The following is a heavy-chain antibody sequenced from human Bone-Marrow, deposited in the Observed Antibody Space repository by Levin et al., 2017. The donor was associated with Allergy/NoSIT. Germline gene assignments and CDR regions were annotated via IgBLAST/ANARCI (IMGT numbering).Heavy chain of an antibody. Sequence: GGSLRLSCKGSGYRFSRYWIGWVRQMPGKGLEWMGIIYPADSATGYSPSFQGQVTISVDKSISTAYLQWSSLKASDTAMYYCARLPGGGSLSPFDYWGQGTLVTVSS. V-gene: IGHV5-51*01. J-gene: IGHJ4*02. CDR3: ARLPGGGSLSPFDY. CDR2: IYPADSAT. CDR1: GYRFSRYW. D-gene: IGHD1-14*01.